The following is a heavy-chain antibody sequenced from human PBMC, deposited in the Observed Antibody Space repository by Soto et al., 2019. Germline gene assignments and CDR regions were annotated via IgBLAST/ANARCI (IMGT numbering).Heavy chain of an antibody. V-gene: IGHV4-31*03. D-gene: IGHD3-22*01. CDR1: GDSMSSGAYY. CDR2: IYYSGNT. J-gene: IGHJ4*02. CDR3: ASSYSGYLDN. Sequence: SETLSLTCTLSGDSMSSGAYYWNWIRQHPGKGLEWIGYIYYSGNTYYNPSLKSRIVISVDTSKNQFSLNLGSVTAADTAIYYCASSYSGYLDNWGRGALVTVPQ.